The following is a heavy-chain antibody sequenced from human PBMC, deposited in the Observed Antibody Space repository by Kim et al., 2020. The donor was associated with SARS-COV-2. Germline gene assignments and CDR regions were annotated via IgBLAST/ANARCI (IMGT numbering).Heavy chain of an antibody. CDR2: ISYDGSNK. D-gene: IGHD4-4*01. J-gene: IGHJ6*02. V-gene: IGHV3-30*18. Sequence: GGSLRLSCAASGFTFSSYGMHWVRQAPGKGLEWVAVISYDGSNKYYADSVKGRFTISRDNSKNTLYLQMNSLRAEDTAVYYCAKDSSRDYSNLPSVYYYYGMDVWGQGTTVTVSS. CDR1: GFTFSSYG. CDR3: AKDSSRDYSNLPSVYYYYGMDV.